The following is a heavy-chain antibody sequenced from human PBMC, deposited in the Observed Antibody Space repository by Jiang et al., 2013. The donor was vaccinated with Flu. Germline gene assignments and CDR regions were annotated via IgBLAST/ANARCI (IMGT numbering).Heavy chain of an antibody. CDR2: IFPGDSDT. D-gene: IGHD3-22*01. V-gene: IGHV5-51*01. CDR3: ARRLRYDNSGSSDY. J-gene: IGHJ4*02. CDR1: GYSSFTNYW. Sequence: SLKISCKGSGYSSFTNYWIAWVRQMPGKGLEWMGIIFPGDSDTRYSPSFQGQVTISADKSINTAYLQWNSLKASDTAMYYCARRLRYDNSGSSDYWGQGTLVTVSS.